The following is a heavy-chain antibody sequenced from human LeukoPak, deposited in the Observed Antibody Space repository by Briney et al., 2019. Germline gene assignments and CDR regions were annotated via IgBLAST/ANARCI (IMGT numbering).Heavy chain of an antibody. D-gene: IGHD3-16*02. CDR3: AKGEDYDYVWGSYREFDY. Sequence: GGSLRLSCAASGFTFSSYGMHWVRQAPGKGLEWVAFIRYDGSNKYYADSVKGRFTISRDNSKNTLYLQMNSLRAEDTAVYYCAKGEDYDYVWGSYREFDYWGQGTLVTVSS. J-gene: IGHJ4*02. V-gene: IGHV3-30*02. CDR2: IRYDGSNK. CDR1: GFTFSSYG.